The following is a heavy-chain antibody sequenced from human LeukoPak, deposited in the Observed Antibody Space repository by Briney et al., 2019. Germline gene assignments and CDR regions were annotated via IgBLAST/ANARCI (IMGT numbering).Heavy chain of an antibody. V-gene: IGHV1-24*01. D-gene: IGHD3-10*01. J-gene: IGHJ4*02. CDR3: AIVLLGAKRSFDY. Sequence: ASVTVSFKISGYTLNDVSIHWVRQAPGEGLQWVGGFDPENGERFYAQKLQGRVTMTEDTSTDTAYMDLSSLKSDDTAVYYCAIVLLGAKRSFDYSGQGNLVTVTS. CDR2: FDPENGER. CDR1: GYTLNDVS.